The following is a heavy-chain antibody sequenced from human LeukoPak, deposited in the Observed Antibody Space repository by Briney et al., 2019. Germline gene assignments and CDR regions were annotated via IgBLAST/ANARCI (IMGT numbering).Heavy chain of an antibody. CDR1: GGSFSGYY. CDR3: ARRRWLQFPWYFDL. D-gene: IGHD5-24*01. Sequence: PSETLSLTCAVYGGSFSGYYWSWIRQPPGKGLEWIGEINHSGSTNYNPSLKSRVTILVDTSKNQFSLKLSSVTAADTAVYYCARRRWLQFPWYFDLWGRGTLVTVSS. J-gene: IGHJ2*01. CDR2: INHSGST. V-gene: IGHV4-34*01.